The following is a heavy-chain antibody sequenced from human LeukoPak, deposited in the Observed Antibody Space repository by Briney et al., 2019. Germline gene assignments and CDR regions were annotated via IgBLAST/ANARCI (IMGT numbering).Heavy chain of an antibody. V-gene: IGHV3-53*01. CDR3: AKGTVGATNVGDYFDY. CDR2: IYSDGST. D-gene: IGHD1-26*01. CDR1: GFTVSSNY. J-gene: IGHJ4*02. Sequence: PGGSLRLSCAVSGFTVSSNYMSWVRQAPGKGLEWVSLIYSDGSTYYADSVKGRFTISRDNSKNTLYLQMNSLRAEDTAVYYCAKGTVGATNVGDYFDYWGQGTLVTVSS.